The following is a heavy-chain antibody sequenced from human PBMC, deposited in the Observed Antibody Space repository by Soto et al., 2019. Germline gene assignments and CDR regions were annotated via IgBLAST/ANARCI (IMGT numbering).Heavy chain of an antibody. Sequence: QLQLQESGSGLVKPSQTLSLTCAVSGGSISSGGYSWSWIRQPPGKGLEWIGYIYHSGSTYYNPSLKSRVTISVDRSKNQFSLKLSSVTAADTAVYYCVSSRGSPVPLDYWGQGTLFTVSS. V-gene: IGHV4-30-2*01. CDR3: VSSRGSPVPLDY. D-gene: IGHD1-26*01. CDR2: IYHSGST. CDR1: GGSISSGGYS. J-gene: IGHJ4*02.